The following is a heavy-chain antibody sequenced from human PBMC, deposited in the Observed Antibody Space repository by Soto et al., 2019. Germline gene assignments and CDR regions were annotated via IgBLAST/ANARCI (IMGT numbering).Heavy chain of an antibody. CDR1: GYTFTSYY. V-gene: IGHV1-46*01. J-gene: IGHJ6*02. Sequence: ASVKVSCKASGYTFTSYYMHWVRQAPGQWLEWMGIINPSGGSTSYAQKFQGRVTMTRDTSTSTVYMELSSLRSEDTAVYYCARDRGITMIVVVIAYYYGMDVWGQGTTVTVSS. CDR3: ARDRGITMIVVVIAYYYGMDV. CDR2: INPSGGST. D-gene: IGHD3-22*01.